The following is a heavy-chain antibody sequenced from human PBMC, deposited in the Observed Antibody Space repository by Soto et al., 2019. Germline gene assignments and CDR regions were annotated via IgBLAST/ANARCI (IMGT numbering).Heavy chain of an antibody. CDR3: ARTHYGDYFDY. Sequence: QVQLVESGGGVVQPGRSLRLSCAASGFTFSSYGIHWVGQAPGKGLEWVAVIWYDGSNKYYADSVKGRFTISRDNSKNTLYLQMNSLRAEDTAVYYCARTHYGDYFDYWGQGTLVTVSS. J-gene: IGHJ4*02. V-gene: IGHV3-33*01. CDR2: IWYDGSNK. D-gene: IGHD4-17*01. CDR1: GFTFSSYG.